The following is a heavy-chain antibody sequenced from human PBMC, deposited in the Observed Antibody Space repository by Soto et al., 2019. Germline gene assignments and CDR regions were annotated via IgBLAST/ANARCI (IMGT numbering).Heavy chain of an antibody. V-gene: IGHV1-18*04. CDR1: GYTFTSYG. D-gene: IGHD6-6*01. Sequence: QVQLVQSGAEVKKPGAAVKVSCKASGYTFTSYGISWVRQAPGQGLEWMGWISAYNGNTNYAQKLQGRVTMTTDTSTSTAYMELRSLRSDDTAVYYCARDRQDTARYYYYGMDVWGQGTTVTVSS. J-gene: IGHJ6*02. CDR2: ISAYNGNT. CDR3: ARDRQDTARYYYYGMDV.